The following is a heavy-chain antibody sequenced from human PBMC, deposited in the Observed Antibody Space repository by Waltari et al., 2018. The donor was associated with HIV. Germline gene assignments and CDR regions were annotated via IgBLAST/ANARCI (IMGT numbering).Heavy chain of an antibody. CDR3: AKGGTSGYTFGFGR. J-gene: IGHJ1*01. V-gene: IGHV3-74*01. CDR2: INSDGSIT. D-gene: IGHD5-18*01. Sequence: EVQLLESGAGLLQPGGSLRVPCAASGFTFRSSWMPWFRHAPGKGLVLVSRINSDGSITSHADSVKGRFTISRDNARNTLYLQMNSLGAEDTAMYYCAKGGTSGYTFGFGRWGQGTLVTVSS. CDR1: GFTFRSSW.